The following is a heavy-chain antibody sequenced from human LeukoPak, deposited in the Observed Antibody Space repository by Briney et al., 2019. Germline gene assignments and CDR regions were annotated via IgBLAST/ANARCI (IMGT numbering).Heavy chain of an antibody. CDR3: ARRLLSGDSSAFDY. CDR1: GGSISSYY. V-gene: IGHV4-59*08. D-gene: IGHD3-22*01. J-gene: IGHJ4*02. CDR2: IYYSGST. Sequence: SETLSLTCTVSGGSISSYYWSWIRQPPGKGLEWIGYIYYSGSTNYNPSLKSRVTISVDTSENQFSLKLSSVTAADTAVYYCARRLLSGDSSAFDYWGQGTLVTDSS.